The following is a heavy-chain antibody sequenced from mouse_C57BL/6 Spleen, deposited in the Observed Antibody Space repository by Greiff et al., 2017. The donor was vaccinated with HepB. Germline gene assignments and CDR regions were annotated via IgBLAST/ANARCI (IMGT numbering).Heavy chain of an antibody. Sequence: EVQLQQSGAELVKPGASVKLSCTASGFNIKDYYMHWVKQRTEQGLEWIGRIDPEDGDTKYASKFQGKATITADTSSNTAYLQLSSLTSEDTAVYYCAYYDYDDYDMDYWGQGTSVTVSS. J-gene: IGHJ4*01. CDR1: GFNIKDYY. D-gene: IGHD2-4*01. CDR3: AYYDYDDYDMDY. V-gene: IGHV14-2*01. CDR2: IDPEDGDT.